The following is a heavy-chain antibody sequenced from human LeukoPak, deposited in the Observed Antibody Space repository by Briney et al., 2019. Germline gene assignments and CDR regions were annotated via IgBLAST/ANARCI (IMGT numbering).Heavy chain of an antibody. CDR2: ISGSSSYV. D-gene: IGHD3-3*01. CDR1: GFTFSSYS. Sequence: GGSLRLSCAASGFTFSSYSMNWVRQAPGKGLEWVSSISGSSSYVYYADSVKGRFTISRDNAKNSLYLQMNSLRAEDTAVYYCARVPYDFWSGYPDYWGQGTLVTVSS. J-gene: IGHJ4*02. V-gene: IGHV3-21*01. CDR3: ARVPYDFWSGYPDY.